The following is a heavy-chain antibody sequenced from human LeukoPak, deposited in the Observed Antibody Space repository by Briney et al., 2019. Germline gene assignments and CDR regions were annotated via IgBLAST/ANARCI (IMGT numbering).Heavy chain of an antibody. CDR3: SRDSLSSCGGDCYSGLDV. Sequence: GGSLRLSCAASGFTFSNYWMHWVRQAPGEALMWVSRIKSDGSSTTYADSVKGRFTVSRDNAKNTLYLQMNSLRAEDTAVYYCSRDSLSSCGGDCYSGLDVWGQGTTVTVSS. V-gene: IGHV3-74*01. D-gene: IGHD2-21*02. J-gene: IGHJ6*02. CDR1: GFTFSNYW. CDR2: IKSDGSST.